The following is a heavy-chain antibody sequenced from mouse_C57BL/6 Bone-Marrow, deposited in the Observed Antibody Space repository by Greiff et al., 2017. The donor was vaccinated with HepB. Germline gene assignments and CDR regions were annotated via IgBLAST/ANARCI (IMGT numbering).Heavy chain of an antibody. J-gene: IGHJ3*01. CDR2: INPNNGGT. Sequence: VQLQQSGPELVKPGASVKIPCKASGYTFTDYNMDWVKQSHGKSLEWIGDINPNNGGTIYNQKFKGKATLTVDKSSSTAYMELRSLTSEDTAVYYCARSEILTPGFAYWGQGTLVTVSA. D-gene: IGHD5-1-1*01. CDR1: GYTFTDYN. CDR3: ARSEILTPGFAY. V-gene: IGHV1-18*01.